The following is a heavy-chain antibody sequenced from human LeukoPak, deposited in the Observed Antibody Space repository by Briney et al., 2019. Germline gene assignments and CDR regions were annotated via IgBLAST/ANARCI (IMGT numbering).Heavy chain of an antibody. CDR1: GGSISSGDYY. CDR3: AIVGDYYGSGSYSLDI. CDR2: IYYSGST. D-gene: IGHD3-10*01. Sequence: PSETLSLTCTVSGGSISSGDYYWSWIRQPPGKGLEWIGYIYYSGSTYYNPSLKSRVTISVDTSKNQFSLKLSSVTAADTAVYYCAIVGDYYGSGSYSLDIWGQGTMVTVSS. J-gene: IGHJ3*02. V-gene: IGHV4-30-4*01.